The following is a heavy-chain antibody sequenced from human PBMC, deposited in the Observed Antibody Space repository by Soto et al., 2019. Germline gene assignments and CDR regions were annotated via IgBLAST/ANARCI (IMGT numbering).Heavy chain of an antibody. D-gene: IGHD2-15*01. CDR1: GYTFTSYA. CDR3: ARDLGGWPDY. J-gene: IGHJ4*02. V-gene: IGHV1-3*01. CDR2: SNAGNGNT. Sequence: QVQLVQSGAQVKKPGASVKVSCKASGYTFTSYAMHWVRQAPGQRREWMGWSNAGNGNTKYSQKFQGRVTITRDTSASTAYMELSRLRSEDTAVYYCARDLGGWPDYWRQGTLVTVSS.